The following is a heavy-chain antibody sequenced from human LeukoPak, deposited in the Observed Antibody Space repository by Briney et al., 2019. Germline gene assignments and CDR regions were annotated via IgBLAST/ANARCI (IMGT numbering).Heavy chain of an antibody. CDR3: ARDPRVFDL. J-gene: IGHJ2*01. Sequence: GGSLRLSCAASGFTFSSYWMSWVRQAPGKGLEWVANMKQDGSDRYYVDSVEGRFTFSRDNAKNSLYLQMNSLRAEDTAVYYCARDPRVFDLWGRGTLVTVSS. CDR2: MKQDGSDR. V-gene: IGHV3-7*04. CDR1: GFTFSSYW.